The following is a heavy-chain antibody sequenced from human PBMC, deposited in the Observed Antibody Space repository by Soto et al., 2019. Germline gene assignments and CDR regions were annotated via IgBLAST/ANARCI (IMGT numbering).Heavy chain of an antibody. CDR2: VKSKTDGGTT. CDR1: GFTFSNAW. CDR3: TTEGGEHCSSTSCQSGYYYYYGMDV. V-gene: IGHV3-15*01. J-gene: IGHJ6*02. D-gene: IGHD2-2*01. Sequence: GGSLRLSCAASGFTFSNAWMSWVRQAPGKGLEWVGRVKSKTDGGTTDYAAPVKGRFTISRDDSKNTLYLQVNSLKTEDTAVYYCTTEGGEHCSSTSCQSGYYYYYGMDVWGQGTTVTVSS.